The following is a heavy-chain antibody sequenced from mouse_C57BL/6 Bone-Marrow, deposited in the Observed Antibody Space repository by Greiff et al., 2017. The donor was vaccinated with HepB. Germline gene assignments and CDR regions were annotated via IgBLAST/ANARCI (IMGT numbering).Heavy chain of an antibody. CDR2: INSDGGST. V-gene: IGHV5-2*01. CDR3: ARLGYDGYYDYAMDY. D-gene: IGHD2-3*01. Sequence: EVQGVESGGGLVQPGESLKLSCESNEYEFPSHDMSWVRKTPEKRLELVAAINSDGGSTYYPDTMEIRFIISRDNTKKTLYLQMSSLRSEDTALYYCARLGYDGYYDYAMDYWGQGTSVTVSS. J-gene: IGHJ4*01. CDR1: EYEFPSHD.